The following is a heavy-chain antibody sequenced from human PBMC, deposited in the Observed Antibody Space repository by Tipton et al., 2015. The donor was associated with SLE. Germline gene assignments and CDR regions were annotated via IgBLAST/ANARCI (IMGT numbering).Heavy chain of an antibody. D-gene: IGHD4/OR15-4a*01. CDR1: GASFNGYY. Sequence: TLSLTCSVYGASFNGYYWTWVRQPPGKGLEWIGEINHFSGTKYNPSLKSRVTISVDTSKNQFSLKLSSVTAADTGLYYCTSRRSTMATTPFADWGQGTLVTVSS. J-gene: IGHJ4*02. CDR3: TSRRSTMATTPFAD. CDR2: INHFSGT. V-gene: IGHV4-34*01.